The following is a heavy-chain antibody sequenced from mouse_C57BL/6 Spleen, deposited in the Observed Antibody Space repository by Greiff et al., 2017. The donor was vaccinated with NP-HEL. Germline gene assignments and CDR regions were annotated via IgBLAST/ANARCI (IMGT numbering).Heavy chain of an antibody. J-gene: IGHJ4*01. D-gene: IGHD1-1*01. CDR1: GYTFTSYW. V-gene: IGHV1-64*01. Sequence: VQLQQSGAELVKPGASVKLSCKASGYTFTSYWMHWVKQRPGQGLEWIGMIHPNSGSTNYNEKFKSKAKMTVDKSSSTAYMQLSSLTSEDSAVYYCARADYGRYYYSMDYWGQGTSVTVSS. CDR2: IHPNSGST. CDR3: ARADYGRYYYSMDY.